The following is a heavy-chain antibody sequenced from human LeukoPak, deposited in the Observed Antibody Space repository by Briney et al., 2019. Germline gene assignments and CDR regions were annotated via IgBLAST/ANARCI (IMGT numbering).Heavy chain of an antibody. J-gene: IGHJ4*02. CDR1: GFTFSSYA. V-gene: IGHV3-30*04. CDR2: ISYDGSNK. Sequence: GGSLRLSCAASGFTFSSYAMHWVRQAPGKGLEWVAVISYDGSNKYNADSVKGRFTISRDNSKNTLYLQMNNLKTEDTAVYYCASVLDYWGQGTLVTVSS. CDR3: ASVLDY.